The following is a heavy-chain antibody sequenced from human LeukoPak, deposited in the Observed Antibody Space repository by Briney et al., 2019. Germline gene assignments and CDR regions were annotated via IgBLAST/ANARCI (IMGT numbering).Heavy chain of an antibody. CDR2: IYRSGHT. CDR1: DDSINTYY. V-gene: IGHV4-4*08. D-gene: IGHD2-21*02. CDR3: ARTARVFDH. J-gene: IGHJ4*02. Sequence: SETLSLTCTVSDDSINTYYWSWLRQPPGKALECIGYIYRSGHTTSNPSLKSPVTMSLDTSNRQFSLQLRSVTAADTAVYFCARTARVFDHWGQGLLVTVSS.